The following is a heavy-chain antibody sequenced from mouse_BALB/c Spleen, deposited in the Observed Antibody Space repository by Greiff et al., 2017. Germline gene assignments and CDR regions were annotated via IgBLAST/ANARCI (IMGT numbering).Heavy chain of an antibody. CDR1: GYTFTDYY. V-gene: IGHV1-84*02. D-gene: IGHD2-14*01. CDR3: ARSREVRCGFAY. J-gene: IGHJ3*01. CDR2: IYPGSGNT. Sequence: QVQLKESGPELVKPGASVKISCKASGYTFTDYYINWVKQKPGQGLEWIGWIYPGSGNTKYNEKFKGKATLTVDTSSSTAYMQLSSLTSEDTAVYFCARSREVRCGFAYWGQGTLVTVSA.